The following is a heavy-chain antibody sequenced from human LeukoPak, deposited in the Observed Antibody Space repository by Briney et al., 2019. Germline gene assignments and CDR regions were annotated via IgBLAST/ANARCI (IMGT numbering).Heavy chain of an antibody. V-gene: IGHV3-49*04. CDR1: GFTFSSYR. Sequence: GGSLRLSCAASGFTFSSYRMSWVRQAPGEGLEWVGFIRSKAYGGTTENAASVKGRFTISRDDSKSIAYLQMNSLKTEDTAVYYCTGSFGELTFFDYWGLGTLVTVSS. CDR2: IRSKAYGGTT. J-gene: IGHJ4*02. CDR3: TGSFGELTFFDY. D-gene: IGHD3-10*01.